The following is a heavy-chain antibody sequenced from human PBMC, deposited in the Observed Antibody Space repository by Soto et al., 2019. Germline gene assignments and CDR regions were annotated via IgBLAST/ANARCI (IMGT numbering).Heavy chain of an antibody. CDR3: GRGFGGTH. CDR1: GFTFNNYY. V-gene: IGHV3-7*05. CDR2: INQDGSAK. D-gene: IGHD1-26*01. J-gene: IGHJ4*02. Sequence: EVQLVESGGGLVQPGGSLRLSCAASGFTFNNYYMVWVRQAPGRGLEWVANINQDGSAKYCVDSVKGRFTISRDNAKSSLYLQRDSLRSEYTATYYCGRGFGGTHWGQGSLVTVSS.